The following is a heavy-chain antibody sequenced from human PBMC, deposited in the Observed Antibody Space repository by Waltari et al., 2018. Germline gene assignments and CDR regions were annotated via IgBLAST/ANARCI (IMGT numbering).Heavy chain of an antibody. CDR1: GGSISSGGYY. V-gene: IGHV4-31*03. CDR3: ARPKRGYSGYDSYWYFDL. D-gene: IGHD5-12*01. CDR2: IYHSGST. Sequence: QVQLQESGPGLVKPSQTLSLTCTVSGGSISSGGYYWSWIRQHPGTGLEWIGYIYHSGSTYYNPSLKSRVTISVDRSKNQFSLKLSSVTAADTAVYYCARPKRGYSGYDSYWYFDLWGRGTLVTVSS. J-gene: IGHJ2*01.